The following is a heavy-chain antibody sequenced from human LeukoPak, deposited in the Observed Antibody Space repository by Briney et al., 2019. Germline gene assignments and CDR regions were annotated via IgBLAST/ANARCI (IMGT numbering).Heavy chain of an antibody. CDR2: IIPILGIA. CDR3: ARTNDYGDYGELD. V-gene: IGHV1-69*04. D-gene: IGHD4-17*01. CDR1: GGTFSSYA. J-gene: IGHJ4*02. Sequence: RASVKVSCKASGGTFSSYAISWVRQAPGQGLGWMGRIIPILGIANYAQKFQGRVTITADKSTSTAYMELSSLRSEDTAVYYCARTNDYGDYGELDWGQGTLVTVSS.